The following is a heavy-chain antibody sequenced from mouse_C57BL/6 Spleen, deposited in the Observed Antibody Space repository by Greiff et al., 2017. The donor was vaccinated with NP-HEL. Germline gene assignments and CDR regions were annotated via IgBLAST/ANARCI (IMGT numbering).Heavy chain of an antibody. CDR1: GYTFTSYW. J-gene: IGHJ2*01. CDR3: ARQDDYGNYLDY. D-gene: IGHD2-1*01. V-gene: IGHV1-55*01. Sequence: QVQLQQPGAELVKPGASVKMSCKASGYTFTSYWITWVKQRPGQGLEWIGDIYPGSGSTNYNEKFKSKATLTVDTSSSTAYMQLSSLTSEDSAVYYCARQDDYGNYLDYWGQGTTLTVSS. CDR2: IYPGSGST.